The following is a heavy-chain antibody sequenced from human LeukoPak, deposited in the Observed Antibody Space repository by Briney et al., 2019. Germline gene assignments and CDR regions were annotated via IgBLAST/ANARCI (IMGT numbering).Heavy chain of an antibody. CDR3: ARVGAYYDILTGYYDY. Sequence: PSETLSLTCTVSGGSISSYYWSWIRQPAGKGLEWIGRIYTSGSTNYNPSLKSRVTMSVDTSKNQFSLELSSVTAADTAVYYCARVGAYYDILTGYYDYWGQGTLVTVSS. CDR2: IYTSGST. J-gene: IGHJ4*02. CDR1: GGSISSYY. D-gene: IGHD3-9*01. V-gene: IGHV4-4*07.